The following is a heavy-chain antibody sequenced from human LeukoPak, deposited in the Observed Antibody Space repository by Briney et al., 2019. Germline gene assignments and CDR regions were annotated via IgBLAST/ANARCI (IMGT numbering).Heavy chain of an antibody. V-gene: IGHV3-30*18. CDR1: GFTFSSVG. Sequence: GGSLRLSCAASGFTFSSVGMHWVRQAPGKRLEWVAVISYDESNKYYADSVKGRFTISRDNSKSMLYLQMNSLRAEDTAVYYCAKERYSTTWYDSWGQGTLVTVSS. CDR3: AKERYSTTWYDS. D-gene: IGHD2-21*01. J-gene: IGHJ5*01. CDR2: ISYDESNK.